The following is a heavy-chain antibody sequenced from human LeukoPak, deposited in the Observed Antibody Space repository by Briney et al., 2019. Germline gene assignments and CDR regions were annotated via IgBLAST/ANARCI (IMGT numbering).Heavy chain of an antibody. Sequence: SETLSLTCTDSSGSISSNSYYSSWIRQPPGKGLEWIGYISYSGTTNYNPSLKSRVTLSVDTSKNQFSLKLSSVTAADTAVYSCARHRSGTYWFSLDEWGHGTLVTVSS. J-gene: IGHJ4*01. CDR1: SGSISSNSYY. CDR2: ISYSGTT. V-gene: IGHV4-61*05. D-gene: IGHD1-26*01. CDR3: ARHRSGTYWFSLDE.